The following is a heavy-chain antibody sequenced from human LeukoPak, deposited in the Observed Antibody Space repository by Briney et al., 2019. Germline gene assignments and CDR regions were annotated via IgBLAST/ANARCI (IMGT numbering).Heavy chain of an antibody. D-gene: IGHD5-12*01. Sequence: PSETLSLTRAVYGGSFSGYYWSWIRQPPGKGLEWIGEINHSGSTNYNPSLKSRVTISVDTSKNQFSLKLSSVTAADTAVYYCARLRPFFDYWGQGTLVTVSS. CDR1: GGSFSGYY. V-gene: IGHV4-34*01. CDR2: INHSGST. CDR3: ARLRPFFDY. J-gene: IGHJ4*02.